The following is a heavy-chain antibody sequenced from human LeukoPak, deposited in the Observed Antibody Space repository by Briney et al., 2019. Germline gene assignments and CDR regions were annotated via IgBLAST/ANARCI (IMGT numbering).Heavy chain of an antibody. V-gene: IGHV3-23*01. CDR2: VSNTGSST. D-gene: IGHD1-14*01. CDR3: AKLAGRTSDVDY. CDR1: GLTFSGYA. J-gene: IGHJ4*02. Sequence: QPGGSLRLSCAASGLTFSGYAMSWVRQAPGKGLEWVSTVSNTGSSTFYVDSVKGRFTISRDNAKSTLYLQMNSLRAEDTALYYCAKLAGRTSDVDYWGQGTLVTVSS.